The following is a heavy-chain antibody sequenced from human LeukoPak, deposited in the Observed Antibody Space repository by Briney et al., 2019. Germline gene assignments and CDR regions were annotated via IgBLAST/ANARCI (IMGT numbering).Heavy chain of an antibody. CDR3: ARGGSIVGATPHDAFDI. J-gene: IGHJ3*02. Sequence: PSEALSLTCTVSAAPITSYYWSWIRQPPGKGLEWIGYIYYSGSTNYNPSLKSRVAISVDTSKNQVSLRLSSVTAADTAVYYCARGGSIVGATPHDAFDIWGQGTVVTVS. CDR1: AAPITSYY. CDR2: IYYSGST. V-gene: IGHV4-59*01. D-gene: IGHD1-26*01.